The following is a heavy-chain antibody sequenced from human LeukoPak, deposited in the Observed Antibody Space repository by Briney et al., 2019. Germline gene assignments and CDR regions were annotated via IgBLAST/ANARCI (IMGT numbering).Heavy chain of an antibody. V-gene: IGHV4-4*02. CDR1: GVSISNTNW. D-gene: IGHD6-19*01. J-gene: IGHJ3*02. CDR3: VRGISPGSGWHFDI. CDR2: VHLSGNT. Sequence: SGTLSLTCAVSGVSISNTNWWSWVRQPPGKGLEWVGEVHLSGNTNYNPSLKSRVTISVDKSKMQFSLKLSSVTAADTAVHYCVRGISPGSGWHFDIWGQGTMVTVSS.